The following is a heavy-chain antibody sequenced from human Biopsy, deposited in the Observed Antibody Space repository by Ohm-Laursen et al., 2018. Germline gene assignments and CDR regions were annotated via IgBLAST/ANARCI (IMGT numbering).Heavy chain of an antibody. CDR2: IKEDGSLI. CDR3: ARDVRYLDF. Sequence: SLRLSCSASGFTFSNYWLSWVRQAPGKGLEWTANIKEDGSLIYYLDSVKGRFTISRDNAKNSVYLQMHSLRTEDTGVYYCARDVRYLDFWGRGTLVTVSS. CDR1: GFTFSNYW. V-gene: IGHV3-7*01. J-gene: IGHJ2*01.